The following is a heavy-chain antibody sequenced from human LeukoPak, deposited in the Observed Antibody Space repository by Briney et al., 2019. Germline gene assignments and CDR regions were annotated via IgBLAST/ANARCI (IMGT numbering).Heavy chain of an antibody. CDR1: GFTFDDYA. D-gene: IGHD3-3*01. J-gene: IGHJ6*03. Sequence: GGSLRLSCTASGFTFDDYAMSWFRQAPGKGLEWVGFIRSKAYSGTTEYAASVKGRFTISRDDSKSIAYLQMNSLKTEDTAVYYCTRAQYYDFWSGYYMDVWGKGTTVTVSS. V-gene: IGHV3-49*03. CDR3: TRAQYYDFWSGYYMDV. CDR2: IRSKAYSGTT.